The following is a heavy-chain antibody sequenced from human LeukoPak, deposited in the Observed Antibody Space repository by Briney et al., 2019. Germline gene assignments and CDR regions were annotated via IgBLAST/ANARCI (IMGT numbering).Heavy chain of an antibody. CDR3: ASSGPGCSSTSCYTGY. CDR2: IIPIFGTA. V-gene: IGHV1-69*05. Sequence: ASVKVSCKASGGTFSSYAISWVRQAPGQGLEWMGGIIPIFGTASYAQKFQGRVTITTDESTSTAYMELSNLRSEDTAVYYCASSGPGCSSTSCYTGYWGQGTLVTVSS. CDR1: GGTFSSYA. J-gene: IGHJ4*02. D-gene: IGHD2-2*02.